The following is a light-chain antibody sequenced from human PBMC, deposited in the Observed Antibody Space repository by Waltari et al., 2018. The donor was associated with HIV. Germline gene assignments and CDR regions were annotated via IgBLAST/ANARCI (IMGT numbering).Light chain of an antibody. J-gene: IGKJ4*01. CDR3: QQHTSWPLT. CDR2: DAS. Sequence: IVLTQPPATLSLSPGERAALSCRASPSSGNQLSWYQQKPGQAPRLLIYDASNRAPGIPGRFSATGSATDFTLTINSLESEDFAIYYCQQHTSWPLTFGGGTKVEIK. CDR1: PSSGNQ. V-gene: IGKV3-11*01.